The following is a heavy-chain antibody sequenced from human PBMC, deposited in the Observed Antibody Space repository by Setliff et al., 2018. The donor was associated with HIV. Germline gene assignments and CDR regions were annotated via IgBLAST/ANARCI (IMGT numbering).Heavy chain of an antibody. CDR3: ARGYAFDI. J-gene: IGHJ3*02. V-gene: IGHV4-4*02. Sequence: SETLSLTCAVSGGSISSSNWWSWVRQPPGKGLEWIGEIYHSGITNYNPSPKSRVTISVDTSKNQFSLKLTSVTAADTAIYYCARGYAFDIWGQGTMVTVSS. CDR1: GGSISSSNW. CDR2: IYHSGIT.